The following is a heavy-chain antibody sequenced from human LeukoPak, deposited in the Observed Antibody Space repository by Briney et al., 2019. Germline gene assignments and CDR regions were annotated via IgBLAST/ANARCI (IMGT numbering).Heavy chain of an antibody. J-gene: IGHJ4*02. CDR1: GFTFSSYA. Sequence: PGGSLRLSCAASGFTFSSYAMSWVRQAPGKGLEWVSGISGSGGSTYYADSVKGRFTISRDNSKNTLYLQMNSLRAEDTAVYYCAKGRTELGTHFDYWGQGTLVTVSS. D-gene: IGHD3-16*01. CDR3: AKGRTELGTHFDY. CDR2: ISGSGGST. V-gene: IGHV3-23*01.